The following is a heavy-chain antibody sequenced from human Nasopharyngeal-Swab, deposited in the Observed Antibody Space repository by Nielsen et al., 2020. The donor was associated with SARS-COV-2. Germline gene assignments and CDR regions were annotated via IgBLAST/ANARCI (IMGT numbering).Heavy chain of an antibody. V-gene: IGHV3-13*01. D-gene: IGHD3-3*01. CDR3: ARGHGRDTIYGLFNSYAMDV. CDR2: IGPAGDT. Sequence: GGSLRLSCAASEFTFGVYDMHWVRQPTGQGLEWVSSIGPAGDTYYADSVKGRFTISRENGKNSLYLQMNSLRAGDTAVYYCARGHGRDTIYGLFNSYAMDVWGQGTTVTVSS. CDR1: EFTFGVYD. J-gene: IGHJ6*02.